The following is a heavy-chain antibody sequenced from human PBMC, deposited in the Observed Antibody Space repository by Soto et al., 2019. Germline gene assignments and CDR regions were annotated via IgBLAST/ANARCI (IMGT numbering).Heavy chain of an antibody. D-gene: IGHD6-13*01. Sequence: GSLRLSCAASGFTFSSYAMHWVRQAPGKGLEWVAVISYDGSNKYYADSVKGRFTISRDNSKNTLYLQMNSLRAEDTAVYYCAYRDGYSSSWYQYNGYYGMDVWGQGTTVTVSS. J-gene: IGHJ6*02. CDR1: GFTFSSYA. V-gene: IGHV3-30*04. CDR3: AYRDGYSSSWYQYNGYYGMDV. CDR2: ISYDGSNK.